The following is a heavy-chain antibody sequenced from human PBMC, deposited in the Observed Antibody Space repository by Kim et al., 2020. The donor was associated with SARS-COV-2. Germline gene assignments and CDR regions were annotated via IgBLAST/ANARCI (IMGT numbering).Heavy chain of an antibody. CDR3: ARGRGSTQPFGY. D-gene: IGHD3-16*01. V-gene: IGHV3-11*01. Sequence: YYADSVKGRFTISRDNAENSLYLQMNSLRAEDTAVYYCARGRGSTQPFGYWGQGTLVTVSS. J-gene: IGHJ4*02.